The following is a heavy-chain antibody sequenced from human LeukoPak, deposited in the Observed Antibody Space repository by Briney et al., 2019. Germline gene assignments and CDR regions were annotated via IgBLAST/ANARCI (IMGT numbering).Heavy chain of an antibody. CDR1: GFTFSDYF. CDR3: ARAGLVSDPLDYYYYMDV. V-gene: IGHV3-11*04. J-gene: IGHJ6*03. Sequence: TGGSLRLSCAASGFTFSDYFMSWIRQGPGKGLEWVSHIDSSGTIYYADSVKGRATISRDNAKNSLYLQMNSLRAEDTAVYYCARAGLVSDPLDYYYYMDVWGKGTTVTVSS. D-gene: IGHD3-16*01. CDR2: IDSSGTI.